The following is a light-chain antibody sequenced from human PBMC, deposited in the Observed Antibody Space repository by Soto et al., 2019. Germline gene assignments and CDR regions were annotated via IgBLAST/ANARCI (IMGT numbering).Light chain of an antibody. Sequence: EIVLTQSPGTLSLSPGERATLSCRASQSVSSSYLAWYQQKPGQAPRLLIYGASSRATGIPDRFSGSGSGTDFTLTISRLEPEDFAVYYRQQYGSSPLVFGPGTKVDIK. CDR2: GAS. J-gene: IGKJ3*01. CDR1: QSVSSSY. V-gene: IGKV3-20*01. CDR3: QQYGSSPLV.